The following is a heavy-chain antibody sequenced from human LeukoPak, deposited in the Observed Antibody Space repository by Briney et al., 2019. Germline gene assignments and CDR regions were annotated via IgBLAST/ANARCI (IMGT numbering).Heavy chain of an antibody. J-gene: IGHJ4*02. D-gene: IGHD6-19*01. V-gene: IGHV4-34*01. CDR2: INHSGYT. CDR3: TRAVAGHPD. Sequence: PWETLSLTCGVSGVPFSNYYWSWVRQSPTQGLEWIGEINHSGYTNYNPSLKSRVTMSIDTSKNQFSLKLTSVTAADAGVYYCTRAVAGHPDWGQGTLVTVSS. CDR1: GVPFSNYY.